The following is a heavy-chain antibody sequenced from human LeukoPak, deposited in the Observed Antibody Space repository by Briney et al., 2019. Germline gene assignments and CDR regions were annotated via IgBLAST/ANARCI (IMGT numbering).Heavy chain of an antibody. CDR2: IYYSGST. J-gene: IGHJ5*02. D-gene: IGHD5-24*01. V-gene: IGHV4-61*08. CDR3: ARVEVEMATSWDWFDP. CDR1: GGSISSGGYY. Sequence: SGTLSLTCTVSGGSISSGGYYWSWIRQHPGKGLEWIGYIYYSGSTNYNPSLKSRVTISVDTSKNQFSLKLSSVTAADTAVYYCARVEVEMATSWDWFDPWGQGTLVTVSS.